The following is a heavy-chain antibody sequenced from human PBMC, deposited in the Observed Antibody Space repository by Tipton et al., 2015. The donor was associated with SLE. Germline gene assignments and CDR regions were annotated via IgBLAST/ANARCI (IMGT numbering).Heavy chain of an antibody. CDR2: ISYDGTNK. J-gene: IGHJ3*02. CDR1: GFSFSDYA. Sequence: SLRLSCAASGFSFSDYAMHWVRQAPGKGLEWVAVISYDGTNKYYADSVKGRFTISRDNSKNTLYLQMNSLRAEDTAVYYCARANWGSKLSDIWGQGTMVTVSS. V-gene: IGHV3-30*04. CDR3: ARANWGSKLSDI. D-gene: IGHD7-27*01.